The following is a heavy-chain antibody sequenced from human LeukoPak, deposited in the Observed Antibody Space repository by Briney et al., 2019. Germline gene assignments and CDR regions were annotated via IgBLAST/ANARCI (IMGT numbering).Heavy chain of an antibody. CDR3: AKSKDWYYFDC. V-gene: IGHV3-9*03. J-gene: IGHJ4*02. CDR1: GFTFDDYA. CDR2: ISWNSGSI. Sequence: GGSLRLSCAASGFTFDDYAMHWVRQAPGKGLEWVSGISWNSGSIGYADSVKGRFTISRDNAKNSLYLQMNSLRAEDMALYYCAKSKDWYYFDCWGQGTLVTVSS. D-gene: IGHD2-21*01.